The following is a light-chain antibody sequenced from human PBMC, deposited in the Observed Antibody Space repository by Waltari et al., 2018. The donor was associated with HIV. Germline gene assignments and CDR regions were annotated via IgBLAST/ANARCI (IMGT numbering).Light chain of an antibody. CDR1: SSDLVYYDS. J-gene: IGLJ3*02. CDR2: AVI. CDR3: TSYISSATPV. Sequence: QSGLTQPASVSGSPGQSITISCTGSSSDLVYYDSVSWYQHHPGNAPNVIIFAVINPPSGIPNRFSGSKSGSTASLTISGLQAEDKAYYFCTSYISSATPVFGGGTKVTVL. V-gene: IGLV2-14*01.